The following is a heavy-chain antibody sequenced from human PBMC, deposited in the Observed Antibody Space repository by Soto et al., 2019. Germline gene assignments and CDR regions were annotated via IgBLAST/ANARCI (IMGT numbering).Heavy chain of an antibody. CDR1: GFTFTSSG. CDR2: IVVGSGNT. Sequence: GASVKVSCKASGFTFTSSGMQWVRQARGQRLEWIGWIVVGSGNTNYAQKFQERVTITRDMSTSTAYMELSSLRSEDTAVYYCAATCYDSSGYYYGRGVGYYYYGMYVWGQGTTVTVSS. V-gene: IGHV1-58*02. J-gene: IGHJ6*02. D-gene: IGHD3-22*01. CDR3: AATCYDSSGYYYGRGVGYYYYGMYV.